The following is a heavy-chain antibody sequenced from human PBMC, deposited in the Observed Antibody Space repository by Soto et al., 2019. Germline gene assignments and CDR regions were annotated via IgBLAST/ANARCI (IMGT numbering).Heavy chain of an antibody. Sequence: SETLSLTCTVSGGSISSSTHYWGWIRQPPGKGLEWIGTVFYTGSPFYNPSLKSRVSISVDTSKNQVSLTLRSVTAADPAVHFCARRGYYWNLIWFHPWGQGTIVTHS. J-gene: IGHJ5*02. CDR1: GGSISSSTHY. V-gene: IGHV4-39*01. CDR3: ARRGYYWNLIWFHP. D-gene: IGHD1-7*01. CDR2: VFYTGSP.